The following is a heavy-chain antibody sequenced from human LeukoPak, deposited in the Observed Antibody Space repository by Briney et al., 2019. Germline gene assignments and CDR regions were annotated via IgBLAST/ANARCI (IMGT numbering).Heavy chain of an antibody. J-gene: IGHJ4*02. CDR1: GGTFSSYA. V-gene: IGHV1-69*05. Sequence: GASVKVSCKASGGTFSSYAISWVRQAPGQGLEWMGGIIPIFGTANYAQKFQGRVTITTDESTSTAYMELSSLRSEDTAVYYCARVGLESGSYSNPYYFDYWGQGTLVTVSS. D-gene: IGHD1-26*01. CDR2: IIPIFGTA. CDR3: ARVGLESGSYSNPYYFDY.